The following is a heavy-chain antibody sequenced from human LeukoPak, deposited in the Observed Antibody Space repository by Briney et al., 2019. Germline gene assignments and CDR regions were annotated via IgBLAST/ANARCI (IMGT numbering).Heavy chain of an antibody. CDR1: GFIFSSYW. Sequence: GGSLRLSCAASGFIFSSYWMSWVRQAPGKGLEWVANIKQDGSEKYYVDSVKGRFTISRDNAKNSLYLQMNSLRAEDTAVYYCARRGTIAAAVSWFDPWGQGTLVIVSS. CDR3: ARRGTIAAAVSWFDP. CDR2: IKQDGSEK. D-gene: IGHD6-13*01. V-gene: IGHV3-7*01. J-gene: IGHJ5*02.